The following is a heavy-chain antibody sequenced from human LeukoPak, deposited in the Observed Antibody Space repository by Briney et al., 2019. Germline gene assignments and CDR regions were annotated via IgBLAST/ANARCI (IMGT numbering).Heavy chain of an antibody. Sequence: GASVNVSCKASGGTFSSYAINWVRQAPGQGLEWMGGIIPIFGTANSAQKFQGRVTITADESTSTAYMELSSLRSEDTAVYYCARGGEWLLPFDYWGQGTLVTVSS. D-gene: IGHD3-22*01. V-gene: IGHV1-69*13. CDR3: ARGGEWLLPFDY. CDR2: IIPIFGTA. CDR1: GGTFSSYA. J-gene: IGHJ4*02.